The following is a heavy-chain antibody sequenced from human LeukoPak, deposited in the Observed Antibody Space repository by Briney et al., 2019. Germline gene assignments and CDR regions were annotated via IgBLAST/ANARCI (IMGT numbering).Heavy chain of an antibody. CDR1: GFTFSSYG. CDR2: IWYDGSNK. J-gene: IGHJ4*02. Sequence: GGSLRLSCAASGFTFSSYGIHWVRQAPGKGLEWVAVIWYDGSNKYYADSVKGRFTISRDNSKNTLYLQMNSLRAEDTAVYYCAKMLISRGWATDSWGQGTLVTVSS. D-gene: IGHD6-19*01. CDR3: AKMLISRGWATDS. V-gene: IGHV3-33*06.